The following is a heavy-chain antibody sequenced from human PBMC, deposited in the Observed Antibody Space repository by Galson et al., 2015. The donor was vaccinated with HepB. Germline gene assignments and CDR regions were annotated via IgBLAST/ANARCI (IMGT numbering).Heavy chain of an antibody. Sequence: KVSCKASGGTFSSYTISWVRQMPGKGLEWMGIIYPGDSDTRYSPSFQGQVTISADKSISTAYLQWSSLKASDTAMYYCARFPYCSGGSCQRNKYFQHWGQGTLVTVSS. CDR1: GGTFSSYT. CDR2: IYPGDSDT. CDR3: ARFPYCSGGSCQRNKYFQH. V-gene: IGHV5-51*01. J-gene: IGHJ1*01. D-gene: IGHD2-15*01.